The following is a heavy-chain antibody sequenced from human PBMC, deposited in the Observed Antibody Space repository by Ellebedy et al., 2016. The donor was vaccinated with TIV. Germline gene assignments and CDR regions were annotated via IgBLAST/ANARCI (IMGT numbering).Heavy chain of an antibody. D-gene: IGHD2-15*01. V-gene: IGHV4-31*03. CDR2: IYYSGST. CDR1: GGSISSGGYY. J-gene: IGHJ4*02. CDR3: ARGWEAAKVDY. Sequence: SETLSLXXTVSGGSISSGGYYWSWIRQHPGKGLEWIGYIYYSGSTYYNPSLKSRVTISVDTSKNQFSLKLSSVTAADTAVYYCARGWEAAKVDYWGQGTLVTVSS.